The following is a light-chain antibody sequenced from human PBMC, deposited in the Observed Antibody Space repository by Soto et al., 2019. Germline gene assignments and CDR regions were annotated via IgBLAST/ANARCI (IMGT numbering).Light chain of an antibody. V-gene: IGLV1-40*01. Sequence: VLTQPPSMSGAPGQRVTMSCTGSSSNLGAGYDVHWYQRLPGAAPKLLIYDNTHRPSGVPNRFSGSKSGTSASPAITGLQAEDEADYYCQSYDSGLSGHWVFGGGTKLTVL. CDR1: SSNLGAGYD. CDR2: DNT. J-gene: IGLJ3*02. CDR3: QSYDSGLSGHWV.